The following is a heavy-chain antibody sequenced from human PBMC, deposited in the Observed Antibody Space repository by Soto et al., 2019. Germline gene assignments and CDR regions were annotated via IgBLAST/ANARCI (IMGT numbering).Heavy chain of an antibody. CDR3: ARALFLRSVPARGFDY. D-gene: IGHD2-2*01. CDR1: GFTFSSYG. V-gene: IGHV3-33*01. J-gene: IGHJ4*02. Sequence: GGSLRLSCAASGFTFSSYGMHWVRQAPGKGLEWVAVIWYDGSNKYYADSVKGRFTISRDNSKNTLYLQMNSLRAEDTAVYYCARALFLRSVPARGFDYWGQGTLVTVSS. CDR2: IWYDGSNK.